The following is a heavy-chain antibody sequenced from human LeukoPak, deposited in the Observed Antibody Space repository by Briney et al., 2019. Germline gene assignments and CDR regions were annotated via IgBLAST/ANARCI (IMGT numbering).Heavy chain of an antibody. D-gene: IGHD3-16*01. V-gene: IGHV4-59*01. Sequence: PSETLSLTCTVSGDSFSSYHWSWLRQPPGKGLEWIGYISSGGRTSYNPSLQSRVTISGDTSKNQFSLKSSSVTAADTAVYYCARVGRGDHTWGSYYCDHWGQGTLVSVSS. J-gene: IGHJ4*02. CDR2: ISSGGRT. CDR3: ARVGRGDHTWGSYYCDH. CDR1: GDSFSSYH.